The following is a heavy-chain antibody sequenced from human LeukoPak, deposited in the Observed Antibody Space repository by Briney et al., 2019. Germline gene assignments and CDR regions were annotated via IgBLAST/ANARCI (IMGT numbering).Heavy chain of an antibody. Sequence: SETLSLTCTVSGGSISSYYWSWIRQPPGKGLEWVGYIYYSGSNNYNPSLKSRVTISVDTSKNQSSLKLISVTAADTAVYYCAKSRDGYNLLNYWGQGTLVTVSS. CDR3: AKSRDGYNLLNY. CDR2: IYYSGSN. V-gene: IGHV4-59*01. J-gene: IGHJ4*02. D-gene: IGHD5-24*01. CDR1: GGSISSYY.